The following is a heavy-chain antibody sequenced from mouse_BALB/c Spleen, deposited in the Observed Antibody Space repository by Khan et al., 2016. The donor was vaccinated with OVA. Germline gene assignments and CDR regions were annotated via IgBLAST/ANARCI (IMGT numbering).Heavy chain of an antibody. Sequence: QIQLVQSGPELKKPGETVKISCKASGYTFTNYGMNWVKQAPGKGLKWMGWINTNTGEPTYAEEFKGRFAFSLETSASTAYLQINNLKNEDTATYYCTRLITTHFDYWGQGTTLTVSS. CDR1: GYTFTNYG. D-gene: IGHD1-2*01. CDR2: INTNTGEP. V-gene: IGHV9-3*02. CDR3: TRLITTHFDY. J-gene: IGHJ2*01.